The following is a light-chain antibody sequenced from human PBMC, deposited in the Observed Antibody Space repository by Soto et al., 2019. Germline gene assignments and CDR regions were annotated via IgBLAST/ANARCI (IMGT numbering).Light chain of an antibody. CDR2: AAF. CDR3: QQSYSVPLT. J-gene: IGKJ4*01. CDR1: QSISSY. Sequence: DIQMTQSPSSLSASVGDRVTITCRASQSISSYLNWYQQKPGKAPKLLIYAAFSFQSGVPPRFSGSGSETDFSLTISNLQPEDFATDYCQQSYSVPLTFGGGTKVQMK. V-gene: IGKV1-39*01.